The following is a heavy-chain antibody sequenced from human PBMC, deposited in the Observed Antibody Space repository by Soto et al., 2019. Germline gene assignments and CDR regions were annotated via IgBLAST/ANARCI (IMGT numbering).Heavy chain of an antibody. J-gene: IGHJ4*02. CDR3: ARFAYWGSGAD. D-gene: IGHD3-16*01. V-gene: IGHV4-39*01. CDR2: VFYNGNT. Sequence: QVQLQESGPRLVKPSETLSLTCTVSGGSISSSSYYWVWIRQPPGKGLEWIGSVFYNGNTYYSPTLNGGTSIAVDTPQHQSSLRPYTVTSAGTAHLHCARFAYWGSGADWGQGIPVTVSS. CDR1: GGSISSSSYY.